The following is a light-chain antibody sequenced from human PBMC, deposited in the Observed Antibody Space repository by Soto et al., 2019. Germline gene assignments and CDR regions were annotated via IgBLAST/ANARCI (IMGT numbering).Light chain of an antibody. V-gene: IGLV2-23*03. CDR2: EGS. CDR3: CSYAGSSTFLYV. Sequence: QSVLTQPASVSGSPGQSITISCTGTSSDVRSYNLVSWYQQHPGKAPKLMIYEGSKRPSGVSNRFSGSKSGNTASLTISGLQAEDEADYYCCSYAGSSTFLYVFGTGTKVTVL. J-gene: IGLJ1*01. CDR1: SSDVRSYNL.